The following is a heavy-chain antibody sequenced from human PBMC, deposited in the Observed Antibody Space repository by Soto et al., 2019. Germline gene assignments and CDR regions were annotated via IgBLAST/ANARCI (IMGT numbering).Heavy chain of an antibody. CDR1: GFTFRTYT. D-gene: IGHD3-10*01. J-gene: IGHJ6*02. Sequence: SGGSLRLSCISSGFTFRTYTMNWVRQAPGKGLEWVSGIRGFSPYTFYAESVKGRFTISRDNAKNSLYLQMNSLRAEDTAVYYCARDRGYDAHDYYYNAMDVWGQGTTVTVSS. CDR2: IRGFSPYT. V-gene: IGHV3-21*01. CDR3: ARDRGYDAHDYYYNAMDV.